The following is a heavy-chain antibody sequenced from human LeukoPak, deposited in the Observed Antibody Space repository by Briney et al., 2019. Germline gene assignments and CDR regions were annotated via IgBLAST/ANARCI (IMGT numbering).Heavy chain of an antibody. CDR3: AREEGGISLARGDPTFDL. V-gene: IGHV1-2*02. D-gene: IGHD3-10*01. CDR2: INPNSDGT. J-gene: IGHJ5*02. CDR1: GYTFTGFY. Sequence: VASVKVSCKASGYTFTGFYLHWVRQAPGQGLEWMGWINPNSDGTNSAQKFRGRVTMTRDTSISAAYMELSRLRSDDTAVYYCAREEGGISLARGDPTFDLWGQGTLVTVSS.